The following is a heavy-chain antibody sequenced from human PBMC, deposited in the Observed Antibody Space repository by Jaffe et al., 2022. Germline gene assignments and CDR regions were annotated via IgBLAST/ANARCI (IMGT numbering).Heavy chain of an antibody. D-gene: IGHD6-19*01. CDR1: GFTFGSYE. CDR3: ARDRITVDDAFDI. CDR2: ISSGGNDM. J-gene: IGHJ3*02. V-gene: IGHV3-48*03. Sequence: EVQLVESGGGLVQPGGSLRLSCAASGFTFGSYEMNWVRQAPGKGLEWVSYISSGGNDMYYAASVKGRFTISRDNAKNSLYLQMNSLRAEDTAVYYCARDRITVDDAFDIWGQGTMVTVSS.